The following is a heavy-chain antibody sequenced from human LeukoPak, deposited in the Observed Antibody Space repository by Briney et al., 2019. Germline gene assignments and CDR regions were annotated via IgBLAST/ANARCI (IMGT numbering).Heavy chain of an antibody. CDR1: GFTFSSYW. Sequence: GGSLRLSCAASGFTFSSYWMSWVRQAPGKGLEWVANIKQDGSEKYYVDSVKGRFTISRDNAKNSLYLQMNGLRAEDTAVYYCASVAGTGTLDYWGQGTLVTVSS. J-gene: IGHJ4*02. CDR2: IKQDGSEK. V-gene: IGHV3-7*01. D-gene: IGHD6-19*01. CDR3: ASVAGTGTLDY.